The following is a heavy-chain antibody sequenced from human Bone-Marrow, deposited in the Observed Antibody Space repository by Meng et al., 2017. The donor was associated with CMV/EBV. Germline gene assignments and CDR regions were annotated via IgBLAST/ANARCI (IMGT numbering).Heavy chain of an antibody. Sequence: ASVKVSCKASGYTFTSYAMHWVRQAPGQRLEWMGWSNAGNGNTKYSQEFQGRVTITRDTSASTAYMELSRLRSDDTAVYYCARLGYCSSTSCYTVSNYYFDYWGQGTLVTVSS. J-gene: IGHJ4*02. CDR3: ARLGYCSSTSCYTVSNYYFDY. D-gene: IGHD2-2*02. CDR1: GYTFTSYA. V-gene: IGHV1-3*02. CDR2: SNAGNGNT.